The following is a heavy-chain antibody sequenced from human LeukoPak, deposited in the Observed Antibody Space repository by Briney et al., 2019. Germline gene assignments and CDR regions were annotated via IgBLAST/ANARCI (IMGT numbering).Heavy chain of an antibody. CDR1: GFTFSSYW. CDR3: ARDPNGVVATIGDAFDI. J-gene: IGHJ3*02. D-gene: IGHD5-12*01. V-gene: IGHV3-7*01. Sequence: PGGSLRLSCAASGFTFSSYWMSWVRQAPGKGLEWVAKIKQDGSEKYYVDSVKGRFTISRDNAKNSLYLQMNSLRAEDTAVYYCARDPNGVVATIGDAFDIWGQGTMVTVSS. CDR2: IKQDGSEK.